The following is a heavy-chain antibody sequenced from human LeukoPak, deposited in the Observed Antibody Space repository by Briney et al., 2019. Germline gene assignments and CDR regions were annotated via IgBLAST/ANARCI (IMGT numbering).Heavy chain of an antibody. CDR3: ARQWGVLLWFGELLLNWFDP. CDR2: IYYSGST. J-gene: IGHJ5*02. Sequence: SETLSLTCTVSGGSISSYYWGWIRQPPGKGLEWIGSIYYSGSTYYNPSLKSRVTISVDTSKNQFSLKLSSVTAADTAAYYCARQWGVLLWFGELLLNWFDPWGQGTLVTVSS. CDR1: GGSISSYY. V-gene: IGHV4-39*01. D-gene: IGHD3-10*01.